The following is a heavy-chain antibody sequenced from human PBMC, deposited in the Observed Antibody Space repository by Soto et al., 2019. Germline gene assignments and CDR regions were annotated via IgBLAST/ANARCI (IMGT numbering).Heavy chain of an antibody. CDR2: ISGNSGSI. CDR3: ARGVASYYYYYMDV. D-gene: IGHD3-10*01. V-gene: IGHV3-9*01. J-gene: IGHJ6*03. CDR1: GFTFSSYA. Sequence: GGSLRLSCEASGFTFSSYAMSWVRQAPGKGLEWVSGISGNSGSIGYADSVKGRFTISRDNAKNSLYLQMNSLRAEDTALYYCARGVASYYYYYMDVWGKGTTVTVSS.